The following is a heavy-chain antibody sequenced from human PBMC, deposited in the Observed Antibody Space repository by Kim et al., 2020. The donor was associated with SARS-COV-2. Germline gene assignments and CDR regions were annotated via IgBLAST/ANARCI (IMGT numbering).Heavy chain of an antibody. D-gene: IGHD3-10*01. Sequence: GGSLRLSCAASGFTFSSYAMSWVRQAPGKGLEWVSAISGSGGSTYYADSVKGRFTISRDNSKNTLYLQMNSLRAEDTAVYYCAKLERSMVRGVGSYFDYWGQGTLVTVSS. V-gene: IGHV3-23*01. CDR3: AKLERSMVRGVGSYFDY. CDR2: ISGSGGST. CDR1: GFTFSSYA. J-gene: IGHJ4*02.